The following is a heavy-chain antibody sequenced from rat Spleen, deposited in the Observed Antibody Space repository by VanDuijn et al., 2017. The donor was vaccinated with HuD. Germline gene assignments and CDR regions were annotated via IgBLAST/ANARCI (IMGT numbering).Heavy chain of an antibody. CDR1: GFTFSDYY. CDR2: ISPSGGST. Sequence: EVQLVESDGGLVQPGRSLKLSCAASGFTFSDYYMAWVRQAPTKGLEWVASISPSGGSTYYPDSVQGRFTISRDYTKSTLFLQMDSLTSEDTATYYCATRKANWFPYWGQGTLVTVSS. V-gene: IGHV5-25*01. J-gene: IGHJ3*01. CDR3: ATRKANWFPY.